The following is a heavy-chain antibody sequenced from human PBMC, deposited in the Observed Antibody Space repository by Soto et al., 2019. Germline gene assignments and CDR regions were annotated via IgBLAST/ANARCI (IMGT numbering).Heavy chain of an antibody. V-gene: IGHV4-59*01. CDR2: IYYSGST. CDR1: TGSIVNYY. CDR3: ASRLTAATTTVYGFET. Sequence: QVQLQESGPGLVKPSETLSLTCTGSTGSIVNYYWSWIRQPPGKGLEWIGCIYYSGSTNYNPSLKSRVTRSVAMSKNHQSRRLSSVTAADTAVYYSASRLTAATTTVYGFETWCQGTMVTVSS. J-gene: IGHJ3*02. D-gene: IGHD4-17*01.